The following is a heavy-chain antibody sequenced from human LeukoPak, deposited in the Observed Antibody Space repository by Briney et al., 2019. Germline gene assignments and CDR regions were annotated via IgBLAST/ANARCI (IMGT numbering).Heavy chain of an antibody. CDR1: GASITSHPW. Sequence: PSETLSLTCAVSGASITSHPWNWVRQPPGKGLEWIGEMYNSGTGTYKPSLRSRFTMFFDESKNHFSLKLDSVTAAEKAVYYCARGGNWDFDYWGQGVLVIVSS. CDR3: ARGGNWDFDY. V-gene: IGHV4-4*02. J-gene: IGHJ4*02. D-gene: IGHD7-27*01. CDR2: MYNSGTG.